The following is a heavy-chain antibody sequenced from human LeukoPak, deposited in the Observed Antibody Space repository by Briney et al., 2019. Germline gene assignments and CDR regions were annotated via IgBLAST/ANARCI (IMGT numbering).Heavy chain of an antibody. V-gene: IGHV3-7*01. CDR3: ARDAGYGGNSDY. CDR1: GFTCNMYW. Sequence: GGSLRLSCAASGFTCNMYWMTWVRPAPGKGLESVAYINKDGSDKYYVDSVKGRFTVSRDNAKNSLYLQMNSLRAEDTAVYYCARDAGYGGNSDYWGQGTLVTVSS. J-gene: IGHJ4*02. CDR2: INKDGSDK. D-gene: IGHD4-23*01.